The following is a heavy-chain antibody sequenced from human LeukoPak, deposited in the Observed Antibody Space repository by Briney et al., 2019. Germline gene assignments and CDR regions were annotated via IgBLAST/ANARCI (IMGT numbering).Heavy chain of an antibody. CDR1: GFTFSSYG. Sequence: GRSLRLYSAASGFTFSSYGMHWVRQAPGKGLEWVAVISYDGSNKYYADSVKGRFTISRDNSKNTLYLQMNSLRAEDTAVYYCAKGGYFDWLFPDYWGQGTLVTVSS. J-gene: IGHJ4*02. V-gene: IGHV3-30*18. CDR2: ISYDGSNK. CDR3: AKGGYFDWLFPDY. D-gene: IGHD3-9*01.